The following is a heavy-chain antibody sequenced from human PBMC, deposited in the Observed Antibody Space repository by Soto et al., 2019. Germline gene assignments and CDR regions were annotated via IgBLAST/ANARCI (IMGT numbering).Heavy chain of an antibody. Sequence: LRLSCAASGFTFSSYAMSWVRQAPGKGLEWVAVISCDGSNKYYADSVKGRFTISRDNSKNTLYLQMNSLRAEDTAVYYCAKDRRIGYSSSWYVDYWGQGTLVTVSS. CDR2: ISCDGSNK. D-gene: IGHD6-13*01. J-gene: IGHJ4*02. CDR3: AKDRRIGYSSSWYVDY. CDR1: GFTFSSYA. V-gene: IGHV3-30*18.